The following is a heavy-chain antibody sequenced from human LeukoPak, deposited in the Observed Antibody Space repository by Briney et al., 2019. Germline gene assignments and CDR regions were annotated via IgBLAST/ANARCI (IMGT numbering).Heavy chain of an antibody. J-gene: IGHJ3*02. Sequence: KPSETLSLTCTVSGGSINSYYWSWIRQPPGKGLEWIGYIYYSGSTNYNPSLKSRVTISVDTSKNQFSLKLSSVTAADTAVYYCARDRVTPDAFDIWGQGTMVTVSS. D-gene: IGHD2-21*02. V-gene: IGHV4-59*01. CDR1: GGSINSYY. CDR3: ARDRVTPDAFDI. CDR2: IYYSGST.